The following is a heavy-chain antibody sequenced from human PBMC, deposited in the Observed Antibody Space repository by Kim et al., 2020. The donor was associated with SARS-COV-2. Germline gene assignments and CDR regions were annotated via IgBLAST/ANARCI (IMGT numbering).Heavy chain of an antibody. J-gene: IGHJ3*02. V-gene: IGHV3-33*06. CDR1: GFTFSSYG. D-gene: IGHD2-15*01. Sequence: GGSLRLSCAASGFTFSSYGMHWVRQAPGKGLEWVAVIWYDGSNKYYADSVKGRFTISRDNSKNTLYLQMNSLRAEDTAVYYCAKDRGSLHHDAFDIWGQGTMVTVSS. CDR2: IWYDGSNK. CDR3: AKDRGSLHHDAFDI.